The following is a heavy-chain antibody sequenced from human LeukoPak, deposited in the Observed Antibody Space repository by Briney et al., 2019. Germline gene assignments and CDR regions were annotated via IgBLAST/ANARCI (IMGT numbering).Heavy chain of an antibody. CDR1: GFTFSSYN. Sequence: GGSLRLSCAASGFTFSSYNMNWVRQAPGKGLEWVSSISTSSIYIYYADSVKGRFTISRDNATNSLYLQMNSLRAEDTAVYYCARTYPHDYGDYGFFDYWGQGTLVTVSS. V-gene: IGHV3-21*01. CDR3: ARTYPHDYGDYGFFDY. CDR2: ISTSSIYI. J-gene: IGHJ4*02. D-gene: IGHD4-17*01.